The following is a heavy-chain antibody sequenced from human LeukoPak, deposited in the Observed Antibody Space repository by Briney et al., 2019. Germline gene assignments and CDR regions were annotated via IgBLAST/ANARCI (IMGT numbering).Heavy chain of an antibody. CDR3: AREGPSLYDRGAIDI. J-gene: IGHJ3*02. D-gene: IGHD3-22*01. Sequence: GGSLRLSCAASGFTFSSYGMHWVRQAPGKGLEWVAVISYDGSNKYYADSVKGRFTISRDNSKNTLYLQMNSLRVEDTAVYYCAREGPSLYDRGAIDIWGQGTMVTVSS. CDR2: ISYDGSNK. V-gene: IGHV3-30*03. CDR1: GFTFSSYG.